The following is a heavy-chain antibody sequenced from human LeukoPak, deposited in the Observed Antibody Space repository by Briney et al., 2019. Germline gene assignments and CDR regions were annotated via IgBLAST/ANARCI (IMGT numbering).Heavy chain of an antibody. D-gene: IGHD3-22*01. V-gene: IGHV4-34*01. Sequence: SETLSLTCAVYGGSFSGYYWSWIRQPPGKGLEWIGEINHSGSTNYNPSLKSRVTISVDTSKNQFSLKLNSVTAADTAVYYCARRTYYYDSSGSGGDAFDIWGQGTMVTVSS. CDR2: INHSGST. CDR3: ARRTYYYDSSGSGGDAFDI. CDR1: GGSFSGYY. J-gene: IGHJ3*02.